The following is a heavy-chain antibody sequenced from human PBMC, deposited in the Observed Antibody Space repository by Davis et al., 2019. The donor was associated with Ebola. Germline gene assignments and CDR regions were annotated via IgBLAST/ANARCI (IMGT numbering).Heavy chain of an antibody. Sequence: PSETLSLTCTVSGGSISSSSYYWGWIRQPPGKGLEWIGYIYYSGSTYYNPSLKSRVTISVDTSKNQFSLKLSSVTAADTAVYYCARDGDYYDSSGYQADAFDIWGQGTMVTVSS. J-gene: IGHJ3*02. D-gene: IGHD3-22*01. CDR1: GGSISSSSYY. CDR2: IYYSGST. CDR3: ARDGDYYDSSGYQADAFDI. V-gene: IGHV4-31*03.